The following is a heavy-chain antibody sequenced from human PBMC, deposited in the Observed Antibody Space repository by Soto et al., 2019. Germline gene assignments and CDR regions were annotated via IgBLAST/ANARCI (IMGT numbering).Heavy chain of an antibody. J-gene: IGHJ4*02. Sequence: GGAVRRSCEPPGLKFSSYGMSWVRQTKGKGLEWVSAISGSGGSTYYADSVKGRFTISRDNSKNTLYLQMNSLRAEDTAVYYCAKYSSGWYYDVLFDYWGQGTLVTVSS. D-gene: IGHD6-19*01. CDR3: AKYSSGWYYDVLFDY. V-gene: IGHV3-23*01. CDR2: ISGSGGST. CDR1: GLKFSSYG.